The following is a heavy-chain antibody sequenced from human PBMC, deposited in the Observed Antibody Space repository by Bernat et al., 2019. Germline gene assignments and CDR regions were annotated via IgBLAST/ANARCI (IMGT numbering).Heavy chain of an antibody. CDR3: AKGDEVGGSYRTVFDY. D-gene: IGHD1-26*01. V-gene: IGHV3-23*01. Sequence: EVQLLESGGGLVQPGGSLRLSCAASGFTFSSYAMSWVRQAPGKGLEWVSAISGSGGSTYYADSVKGRFTISRDNSKNTLYLQMNSLRAEDTAVYYCAKGDEVGGSYRTVFDYWGQGTLVTVSS. CDR2: ISGSGGST. CDR1: GFTFSSYA. J-gene: IGHJ4*02.